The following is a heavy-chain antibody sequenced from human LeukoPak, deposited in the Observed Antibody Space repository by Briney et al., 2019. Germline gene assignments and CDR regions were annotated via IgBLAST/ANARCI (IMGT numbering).Heavy chain of an antibody. CDR3: ARGRSYYYGSGSYLINYYYYYYMDV. CDR1: DGSISDSY. Sequence: SETLSLTCTVSDGSISDSYWSWIRQSPGKGLEWIGYIFYTGFTHYNPSLESRVTISVDTSKKQFSLKLSSVTAADTAVYYCARGRSYYYGSGSYLINYYYYYYMDVWGKGTTVTVSS. J-gene: IGHJ6*03. CDR2: IFYTGFT. V-gene: IGHV4-59*12. D-gene: IGHD3-10*01.